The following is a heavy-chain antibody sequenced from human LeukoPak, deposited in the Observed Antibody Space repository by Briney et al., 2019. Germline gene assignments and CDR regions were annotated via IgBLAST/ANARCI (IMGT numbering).Heavy chain of an antibody. CDR2: IISSSSYI. CDR1: GFTFNTYG. D-gene: IGHD2-15*01. Sequence: PGGSLRLSCAASGFTFNTYGMSWVRQAPGKGLEWVSSIISSSSYIYYAGSVKGRFTISRDNAKNSLYLQMNSLRAEDTAIYYCAKNGDRGAYCSGGTCYPYYYYYMDVWGKGTTVTISS. CDR3: AKNGDRGAYCSGGTCYPYYYYYMDV. V-gene: IGHV3-21*04. J-gene: IGHJ6*03.